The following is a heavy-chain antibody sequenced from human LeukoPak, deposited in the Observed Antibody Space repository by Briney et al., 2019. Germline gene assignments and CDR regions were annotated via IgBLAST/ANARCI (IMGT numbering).Heavy chain of an antibody. D-gene: IGHD1-1*01. V-gene: IGHV4-59*08. CDR1: GGSISSYY. CDR2: IYYSGST. J-gene: IGHJ6*02. Sequence: PSETLSLTCTVSGGSISSYYWSWIRQPPGKGLEWIANIYYSGSTYYNPSLKSRVIISVDTPKNQFSLKLTSVTAADTSVYYCARVRTGGDYYYAMDVWGQGTTVTVSS. CDR3: ARVRTGGDYYYAMDV.